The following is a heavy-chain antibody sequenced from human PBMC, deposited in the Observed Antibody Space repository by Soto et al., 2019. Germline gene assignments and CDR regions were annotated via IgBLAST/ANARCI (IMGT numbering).Heavy chain of an antibody. CDR3: AASPDHGPQFDF. J-gene: IGHJ4*02. CDR2: IKQDGSEK. V-gene: IGHV3-7*01. CDR1: GFTFSSYW. Sequence: PGGSLRLSCAASGFTFSSYWINWVRQAPGKGLEWVANIKQDGSEKYYVDSVKGRFTISRDSAENSVYLQMHSLRAEDTAVYYCAASPDHGPQFDFWGQGSLVTVSS.